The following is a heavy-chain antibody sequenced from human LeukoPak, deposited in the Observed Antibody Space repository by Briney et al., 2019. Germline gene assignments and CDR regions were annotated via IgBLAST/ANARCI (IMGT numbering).Heavy chain of an antibody. CDR2: IKQDGSEK. J-gene: IGHJ4*02. CDR1: GFTFSIYW. CDR3: ARGRNVLRFLEWSSFDY. Sequence: GGSLRLSCAASGFTFSIYWMSWVRQAPGKGLEWVANIKQDGSEKYYVDSVKGRFTISRDNSKNTLYLQMNSLRAEDTAVYYCARGRNVLRFLEWSSFDYWGQGTLVTVSS. V-gene: IGHV3-7*01. D-gene: IGHD3-3*01.